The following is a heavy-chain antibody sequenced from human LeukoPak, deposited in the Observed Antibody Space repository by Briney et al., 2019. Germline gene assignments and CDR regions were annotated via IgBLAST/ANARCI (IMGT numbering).Heavy chain of an antibody. CDR1: GGSISSGSYY. CDR2: IYTSGST. CDR3: ARSVVAAAGTHFDY. D-gene: IGHD6-13*01. Sequence: PSETLSLTCTVSGGSISSGSYYWSWIRQPAGKGLEWIGRIYTSGSTNYNPSLKSRVTISVDTSKNQFSLKLTSVTAADTAVYYCARSVVAAAGTHFDYWGQGTLVTVSS. J-gene: IGHJ4*02. V-gene: IGHV4-61*02.